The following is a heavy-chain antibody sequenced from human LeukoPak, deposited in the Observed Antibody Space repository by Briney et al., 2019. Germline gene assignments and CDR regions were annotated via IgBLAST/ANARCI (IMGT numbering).Heavy chain of an antibody. V-gene: IGHV4-59*12. D-gene: IGHD3-16*01. Sequence: SETLSLTCTVSGGSISSYYWSWIRQPPGKGLEWIGHIHYTGSTNYNPSLKSRVTKSLDTSKNQFSLHLSSVTAADTAVYSCARAGRGGFDFDYWGQGALVTVSS. CDR3: ARAGRGGFDFDY. J-gene: IGHJ4*02. CDR2: IHYTGST. CDR1: GGSISSYY.